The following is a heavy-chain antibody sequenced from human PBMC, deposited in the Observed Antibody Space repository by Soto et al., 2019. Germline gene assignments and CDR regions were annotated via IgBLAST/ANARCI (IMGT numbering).Heavy chain of an antibody. V-gene: IGHV1-69*08. CDR2: IIPILGIA. J-gene: IGHJ4*02. Sequence: QVQLVQSGAEVKKPGSSVKVSCKASGGTFSSYTISWVRQAPGQGLEWMGRIIPILGIANYAQKFQGRVTIPADNTTSIAYMELSSLRSEDTDVYYCPRDHYYYDSSPYDHGGQGTLVPVSS. CDR3: PRDHYYYDSSPYDH. CDR1: GGTFSSYT. D-gene: IGHD3-22*01.